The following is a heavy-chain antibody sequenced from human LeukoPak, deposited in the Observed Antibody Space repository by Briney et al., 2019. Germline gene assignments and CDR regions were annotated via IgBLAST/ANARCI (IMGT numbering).Heavy chain of an antibody. J-gene: IGHJ4*02. CDR1: GGSTSSYY. CDR2: IYYRGST. V-gene: IGHV4-59*08. CDR3: ARRTTGTGPFDY. D-gene: IGHD1-1*01. Sequence: SETLSLTCTVSGGSTSSYYWSWIRQPPGRGLEWIAYIYYRGSTNYNPSFKSRVTISVDTSKNQFSLKLSSVTAADTAVYYCARRTTGTGPFDYWGQGTLVTVSS.